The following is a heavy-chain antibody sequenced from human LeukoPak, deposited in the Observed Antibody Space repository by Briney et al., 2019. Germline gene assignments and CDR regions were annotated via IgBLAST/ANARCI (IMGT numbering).Heavy chain of an antibody. CDR2: ISYDGSNK. J-gene: IGHJ4*02. Sequence: GRSLRLSCAASGFTFSSYAMHWVRQAPGKGLEWVAVISYDGSNKYYADSVKGRFTISRDNSKNTLYLQMNSLRADDTAVYYCATEEFDYWGQGTLVTVSS. CDR1: GFTFSSYA. V-gene: IGHV3-30-3*01. CDR3: ATEEFDY.